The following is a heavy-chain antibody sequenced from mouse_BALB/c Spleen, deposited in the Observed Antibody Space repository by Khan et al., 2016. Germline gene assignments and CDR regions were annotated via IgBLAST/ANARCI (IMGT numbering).Heavy chain of an antibody. CDR3: WILL. Sequence: EVKLEVSGGGLVQPGGSMKLSCVASGFTFSNYWMNWVRQSPEKGLEWVAEIRLKSDDYVTHYAESGKGGFTISRADSKSSVYLQMNNFRAEDIGIYYCWILLWGQGTTLTVSS. CDR2: IRLKSDDYVT. CDR1: GFTFSNYW. V-gene: IGHV6-6*02. J-gene: IGHJ2*01.